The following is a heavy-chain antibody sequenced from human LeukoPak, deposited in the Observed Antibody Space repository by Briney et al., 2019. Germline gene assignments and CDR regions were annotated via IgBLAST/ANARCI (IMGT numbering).Heavy chain of an antibody. V-gene: IGHV4-59*01. Sequence: SETLSLTCTVSGGSISSYYWSWIRQPPGKGLEWIGYIYYSGSTNYNPSLKSRVTISVDTSNNQFSLKLSSVTAADTAVYYCARGDDYGDYVGDYWGQGTLVTVSS. J-gene: IGHJ4*02. CDR3: ARGDDYGDYVGDY. D-gene: IGHD4-17*01. CDR1: GGSISSYY. CDR2: IYYSGST.